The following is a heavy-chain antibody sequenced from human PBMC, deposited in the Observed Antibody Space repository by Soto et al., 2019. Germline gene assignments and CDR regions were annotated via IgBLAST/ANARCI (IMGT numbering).Heavy chain of an antibody. V-gene: IGHV3-23*01. CDR3: AKYLECTSPERAFDI. Sequence: EVHLLESGGGLVQPGGSLRLSCAVSGITLSDCAMTWVRQAPGKGLEWVSVVSGDGTTIYYADSVKGRFTISRDTSKNTVSLLMNGLRAEDTAIYYCAKYLECTSPERAFDIWGQGTMVTVSS. CDR2: VSGDGTTI. CDR1: GITLSDCA. J-gene: IGHJ3*02. D-gene: IGHD1-1*01.